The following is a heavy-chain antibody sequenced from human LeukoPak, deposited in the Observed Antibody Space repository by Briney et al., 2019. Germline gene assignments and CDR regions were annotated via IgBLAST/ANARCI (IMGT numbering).Heavy chain of an antibody. V-gene: IGHV3-21*01. CDR3: ASDTAMVRAFDI. CDR2: ISSSSSYI. Sequence: GGSLRLSCAASGFTFSSYSMNWLRQARGKRLEWVSSISSSSSYIYYADSVKGRFTISRDNAKNTLYLQMNRLRAEDTAVYYCASDTAMVRAFDIWGQGTMVTVSS. J-gene: IGHJ3*02. D-gene: IGHD5-18*01. CDR1: GFTFSSYS.